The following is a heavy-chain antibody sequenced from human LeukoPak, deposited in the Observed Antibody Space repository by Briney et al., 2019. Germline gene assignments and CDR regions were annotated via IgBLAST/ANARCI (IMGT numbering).Heavy chain of an antibody. CDR2: ISSSSSYI. J-gene: IGHJ5*02. V-gene: IGHV3-21*01. Sequence: GGSLRRSCAASGFTFSSYSMNWVRQAPGKGLEWVSSISSSSSYIYYADSVKGRFTISRDNAKNSLYLQMNSLRAEDTAVYYCARDLLWFGELFVPWGQGTLVTVSS. CDR1: GFTFSSYS. CDR3: ARDLLWFGELFVP. D-gene: IGHD3-10*01.